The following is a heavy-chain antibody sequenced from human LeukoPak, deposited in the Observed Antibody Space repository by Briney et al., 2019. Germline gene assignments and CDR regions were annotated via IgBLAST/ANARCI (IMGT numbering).Heavy chain of an antibody. V-gene: IGHV3-11*04. Sequence: GGSLRLSCAASGFTFSDYYMSWIRQAPGKGLEWVSYISSSGSTIYYADSVKGRFTISRENAKNSLYLQMNSLRAGDTAVYYCARAAYSSTWYSRYFDLWGRGTLVTVSS. CDR3: ARAAYSSTWYSRYFDL. CDR1: GFTFSDYY. D-gene: IGHD6-13*01. CDR2: ISSSGSTI. J-gene: IGHJ2*01.